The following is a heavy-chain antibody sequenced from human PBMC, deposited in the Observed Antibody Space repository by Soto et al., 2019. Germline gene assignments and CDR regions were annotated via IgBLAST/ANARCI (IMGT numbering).Heavy chain of an antibody. V-gene: IGHV1-69*13. CDR1: GGTFSSYA. D-gene: IGHD6-19*01. Sequence: SVKVSCKASGGTFSSYAISWVRQAPGQGLEWMGGIIPIFGTANYAQKFQGRVTITADESTSTAYMELSSLRSEDTAVYYCARDGLAVAGNFDYWGQGTLVTVSS. CDR2: IIPIFGTA. CDR3: ARDGLAVAGNFDY. J-gene: IGHJ4*02.